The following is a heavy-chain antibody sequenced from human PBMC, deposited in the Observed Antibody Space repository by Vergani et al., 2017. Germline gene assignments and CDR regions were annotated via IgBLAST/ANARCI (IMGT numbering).Heavy chain of an antibody. J-gene: IGHJ4*02. D-gene: IGHD3-10*01. CDR2: IYTSGST. CDR1: GGSISRGSYY. CDR3: ASQKDYYGSGSYYNGQTSFDY. Sequence: QLQLQESGSGLVKPSQTLSLTCAVSGGSISRGSYYWSWIRQPAGKGLEWIGRIYTSGSTNYNPSLKSRVTISVDTSKNQFSLKLSSGTAADTAVYYCASQKDYYGSGSYYNGQTSFDYWGQGTLVTVSS. V-gene: IGHV4-61*02.